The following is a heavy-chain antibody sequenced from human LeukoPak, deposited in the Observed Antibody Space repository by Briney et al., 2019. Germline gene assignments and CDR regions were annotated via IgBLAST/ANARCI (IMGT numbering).Heavy chain of an antibody. D-gene: IGHD2-15*01. CDR1: GYTFTSYA. J-gene: IGHJ6*02. CDR2: INAGNGNT. CDR3: ARVNPPEGRYCSGGSCYPYYYYGMDV. Sequence: GASVTVSCTASGYTFTSYAMHWVRQAPGQRLEWMGWINAGNGNTKYSQKFQGRVTITRDTSASTAYMELSSLRSEDTAVYYCARVNPPEGRYCSGGSCYPYYYYGMDVWGQGTTVTVSS. V-gene: IGHV1-3*01.